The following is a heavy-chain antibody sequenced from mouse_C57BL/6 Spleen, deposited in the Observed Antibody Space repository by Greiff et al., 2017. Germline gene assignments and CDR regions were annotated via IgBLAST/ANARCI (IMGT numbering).Heavy chain of an antibody. Sequence: EVQGVESGGGLVKPGGSLKLSCAASGFTFSSYAMSWVRQTPEKRLEWVATISDGGSYTYYPDNVKGRFTISRDNTKNNLYLQMSHLKSEDTAMYYCARGGIYYDYDEDAMDYWGQGTSVTVSS. V-gene: IGHV5-4*01. CDR1: GFTFSSYA. CDR3: ARGGIYYDYDEDAMDY. CDR2: ISDGGSYT. J-gene: IGHJ4*01. D-gene: IGHD2-4*01.